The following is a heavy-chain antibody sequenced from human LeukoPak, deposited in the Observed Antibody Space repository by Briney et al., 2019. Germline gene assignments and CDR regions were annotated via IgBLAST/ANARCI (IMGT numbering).Heavy chain of an antibody. V-gene: IGHV3-15*01. CDR1: GFTFGNAW. CDR2: IKSTTDGGTT. J-gene: IGHJ4*02. Sequence: PGGSLRLSCAASGFTFGNAWMSWVRQAPGKGLEWVGRIKSTTDGGTTDYAAREKGRFTISSEDSKNTLYQQMNNLKTEDTAVYYCTADPEMGTISRSFDYGGQGTLVTVSS. CDR3: TADPEMGTISRSFDY. D-gene: IGHD5-24*01.